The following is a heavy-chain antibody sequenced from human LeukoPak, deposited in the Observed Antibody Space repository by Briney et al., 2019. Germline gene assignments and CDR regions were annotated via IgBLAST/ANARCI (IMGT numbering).Heavy chain of an antibody. CDR3: ARNRGYTYDCDSFDP. CDR2: ITYDGSEM. CDR1: GFTFSSYG. Sequence: PGGSLTLSCAASGFTFSSYGMYWVRQAPGKGLECVAFITYDGSEMYYADSVKGRFTISRDNSRDTLYLQVNSLRGDDTAIYYCARNRGYTYDCDSFDPWGQGTLVTVSS. V-gene: IGHV3-30*19. J-gene: IGHJ5*02. D-gene: IGHD5-18*01.